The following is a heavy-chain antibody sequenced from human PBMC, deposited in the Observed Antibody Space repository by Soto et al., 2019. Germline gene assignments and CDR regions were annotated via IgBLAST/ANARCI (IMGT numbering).Heavy chain of an antibody. J-gene: IGHJ1*01. CDR2: ISYSGST. CDR1: SDSISSYY. V-gene: IGHV4-59*08. CDR3: ARLAYSGYLQT. D-gene: IGHD1-26*01. Sequence: PSETLSLTCTVSSDSISSYYWSWIRQPPGKRLEWIGYISYSGSTYYNPSLQSRVTISVDTSNNRFSLTLSSLTAADTAVYFCARLAYSGYLQTWGQGSLVTVSS.